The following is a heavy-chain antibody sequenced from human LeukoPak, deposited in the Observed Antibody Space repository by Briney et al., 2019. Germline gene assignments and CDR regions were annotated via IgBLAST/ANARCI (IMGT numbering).Heavy chain of an antibody. J-gene: IGHJ4*02. CDR1: GFTFSSYA. CDR2: ITGSGDGT. CDR3: VKGFVHPTYYFDY. Sequence: GGSLRLSCAASGFTFSSYAMMWVRQAPGKRLEWISSITGSGDGTYYADSARGRFTISRDHSDNTLYLQVNSLRAEDTAVYFCVKGFVHPTYYFDYWGQGTLVTVSS. V-gene: IGHV3-23*01. D-gene: IGHD3-10*01.